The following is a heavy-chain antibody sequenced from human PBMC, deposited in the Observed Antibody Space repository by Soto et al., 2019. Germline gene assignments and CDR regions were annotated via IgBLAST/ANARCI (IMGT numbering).Heavy chain of an antibody. V-gene: IGHV2-5*02. D-gene: IGHD6-6*01. Sequence: QITLKESGPTLVKPTQTLTLTCTFSGFSLSTSGVGVGWIRQPPGKALEWLALIYWADDKRYSPSLKSRLTITIDTSKNQWVLTMTIIDPVDTATYYCARLSIAARPSWFDPWGQGTLVTVFS. J-gene: IGHJ5*02. CDR1: GFSLSTSGVG. CDR3: ARLSIAARPSWFDP. CDR2: IYWADDK.